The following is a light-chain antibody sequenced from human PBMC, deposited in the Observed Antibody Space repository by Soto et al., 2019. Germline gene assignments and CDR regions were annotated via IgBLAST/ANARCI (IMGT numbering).Light chain of an antibody. V-gene: IGLV2-14*01. CDR2: EVS. J-gene: IGLJ1*01. CDR1: SSDVGGYNY. Sequence: QSALTQPASVSESPGQSITISCTGTSSDVGGYNYVSWYQHHPGKAPKLMIYEVSNRPSGVSNRFSGSKSGNTASLTISGLQAEDEADYYCSSYTGSRNVFGTGTKLTVL. CDR3: SSYTGSRNV.